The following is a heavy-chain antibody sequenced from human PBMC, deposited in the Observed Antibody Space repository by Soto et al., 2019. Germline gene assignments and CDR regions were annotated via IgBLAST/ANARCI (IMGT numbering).Heavy chain of an antibody. Sequence: QVQLQQWGAGLLKPSETLSLTCAVNGGSFTGYYWSWVRQPPGKGLEWIGEIKDGGSTNYSPSLRCRVTISADTSKKQFSLKVTSVTAADTAVYYCARGQEGVVATHWDQGPLVTVSS. CDR1: GGSFTGYY. J-gene: IGHJ4*02. CDR2: IKDGGST. V-gene: IGHV4-34*01. D-gene: IGHD2-15*01. CDR3: ARGQEGVVATH.